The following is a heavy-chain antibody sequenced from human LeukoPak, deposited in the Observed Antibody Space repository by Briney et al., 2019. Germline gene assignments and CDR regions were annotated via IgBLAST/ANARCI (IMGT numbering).Heavy chain of an antibody. V-gene: IGHV4-34*01. J-gene: IGHJ3*02. CDR2: INHSGST. CDR3: ASPPSQSHDAFDI. CDR1: GGSFSGYY. Sequence: SETLSLTCAVYGGSFSGYYRSWIRQPAGKGLEWIGEINHSGSTNYNPSLKSRVTISVDTSKNQFSLKLSSVTAADTAVYYCASPPSQSHDAFDIWGQGTMVTVSS.